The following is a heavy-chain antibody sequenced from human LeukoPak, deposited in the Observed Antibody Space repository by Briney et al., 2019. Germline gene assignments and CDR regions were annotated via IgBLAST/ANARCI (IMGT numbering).Heavy chain of an antibody. CDR3: AKGPPTIFGVPYNWFDP. CDR2: MNPNSGNT. Sequence: ASVKVSCKASGYTFTSYDINWVRQATGQGLEWMGWMNPNSGNTGYAQKFQGRVTMTRNTSISTAYMELSSLRSEDTAVYYCAKGPPTIFGVPYNWFDPWGQGTLVTVSS. D-gene: IGHD3-3*01. J-gene: IGHJ5*02. V-gene: IGHV1-8*01. CDR1: GYTFTSYD.